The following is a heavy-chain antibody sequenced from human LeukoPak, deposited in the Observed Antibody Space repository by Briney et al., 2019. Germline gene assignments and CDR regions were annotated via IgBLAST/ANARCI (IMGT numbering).Heavy chain of an antibody. V-gene: IGHV1-69*06. J-gene: IGHJ4*02. CDR2: IIPIFGTA. D-gene: IGHD6-19*01. CDR3: ASSRVRFFDRIAVAVGFDY. CDR1: GGTFSSYA. Sequence: SVKVSCNASGGTFSSYAISWVRQAPGQGLEWIGGIIPIFGTANYAQKFQGRVTITADKSTSTAYMELSSLRSEDTAVYYCASSRVRFFDRIAVAVGFDYWGQGTLVTVSS.